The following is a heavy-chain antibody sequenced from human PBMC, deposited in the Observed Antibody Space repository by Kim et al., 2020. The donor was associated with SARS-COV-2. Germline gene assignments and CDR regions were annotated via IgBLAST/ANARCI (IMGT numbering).Heavy chain of an antibody. D-gene: IGHD2-2*01. V-gene: IGHV4-34*01. CDR2: INHSGST. CDR1: GGSFSGYY. CDR3: SRGQVGHGGFDY. J-gene: IGHJ4*02. Sequence: SETLSLTCAVYGGSFSGYYWSWIRQPPGKGLEWIGEINHSGSTNYNPSPKSRVTISVDTSKNQFSLKLSSVTAADTAVYYCSRGQVGHGGFDYWGQGTLVTASS.